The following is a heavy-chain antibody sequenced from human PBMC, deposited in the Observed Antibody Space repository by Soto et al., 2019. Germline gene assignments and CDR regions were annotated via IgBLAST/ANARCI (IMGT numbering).Heavy chain of an antibody. D-gene: IGHD6-13*01. V-gene: IGHV1-69*13. CDR2: IIPIFGTA. CDR1: GSTFSSYA. CDR3: ARATRKSVYSRTWPFDY. Sequence: GASVKVSCKASGSTFSSYAISWGRQAPGQGFEWMGGIIPIFGTANYAQKFQGRVTITADESTSTAYMELSSLRSEDTAVYYCARATRKSVYSRTWPFDYWGQGTLVTVAS. J-gene: IGHJ4*02.